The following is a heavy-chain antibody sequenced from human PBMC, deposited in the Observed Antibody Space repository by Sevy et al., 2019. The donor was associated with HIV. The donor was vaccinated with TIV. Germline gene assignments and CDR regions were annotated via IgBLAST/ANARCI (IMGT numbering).Heavy chain of an antibody. V-gene: IGHV3-53*01. CDR3: ARRTSTWSIDS. Sequence: GGSLRLSCAASGFSVSSYYMGWVRQAPGKGLEWVSTKASGGQTYYADSVRGRFTIARDESANNLFLQLNSLRAEDTGVYYCARRTSTWSIDSWGQGTLVTVSS. CDR2: KASGGQT. J-gene: IGHJ4*02. CDR1: GFSVSSYY.